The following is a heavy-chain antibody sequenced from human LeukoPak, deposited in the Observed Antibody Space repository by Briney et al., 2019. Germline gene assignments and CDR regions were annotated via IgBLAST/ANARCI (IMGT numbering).Heavy chain of an antibody. V-gene: IGHV4-31*03. CDR3: ARLNWNYYFDY. D-gene: IGHD1-7*01. J-gene: IGHJ4*02. CDR2: INYSGST. Sequence: PSQTLSLTCTVSGGSISNGGYYWSWIRQHPGKGLEWIGYINYSGSTYYNPSLKSRVTISVDTSKNQFSLKLSSVTAADTAVYYCARLNWNYYFDYWGQGTLVTVSS. CDR1: GGSISNGGYY.